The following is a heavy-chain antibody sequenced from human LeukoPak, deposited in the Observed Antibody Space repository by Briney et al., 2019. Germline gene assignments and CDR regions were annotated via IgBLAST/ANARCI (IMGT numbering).Heavy chain of an antibody. D-gene: IGHD5-12*01. CDR2: ISYDGSNK. CDR3: AREPTYSGNDY. Sequence: GRSLRLSCAASGFTFSSYAMHWGRQAPGKGLEWVAVISYDGSNKYYADSVKGRFTISRDNSKNTLYLQMNSLRAEDTAVYYCAREPTYSGNDYWGQGTLVTVSS. V-gene: IGHV3-30*04. CDR1: GFTFSSYA. J-gene: IGHJ4*02.